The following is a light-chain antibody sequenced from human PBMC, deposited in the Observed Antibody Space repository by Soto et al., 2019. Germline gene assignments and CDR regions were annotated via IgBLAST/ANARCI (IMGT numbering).Light chain of an antibody. V-gene: IGLV3-9*01. CDR1: NIGSQN. Sequence: SYELTQPLSVSVALGQTARITCGGNNIGSQNVHWYQQKPGQAPVMVIYRDNNRPSGIPERLSGSNSGNTATLIISRAQVEDEADYYCQLWDSSTSTVVFGGGTQLTVL. CDR3: QLWDSSTSTVV. J-gene: IGLJ2*01. CDR2: RDN.